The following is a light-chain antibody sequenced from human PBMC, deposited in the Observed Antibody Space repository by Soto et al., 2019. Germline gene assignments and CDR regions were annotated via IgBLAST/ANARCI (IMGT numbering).Light chain of an antibody. V-gene: IGLV2-14*01. J-gene: IGLJ2*01. CDR1: SSDVGAYDH. CDR3: SSYTGRDTVI. CDR2: EIS. Sequence: QSALTQPASVSGSPGQSITISCSGTSSDVGAYDHVSWYQQYPGKAPKFIIFEISNRPSGLSSRFSGSRSGNTASLTISRLQAEDEAYYYCSSYTGRDTVIFGGGTKLTVL.